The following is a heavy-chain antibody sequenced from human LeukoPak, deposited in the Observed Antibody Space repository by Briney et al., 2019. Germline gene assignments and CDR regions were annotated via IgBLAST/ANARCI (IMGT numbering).Heavy chain of an antibody. D-gene: IGHD6-13*01. CDR1: GGSISSSNW. Sequence: SETLSLTCAVSGGSISSSNWWSWVRQPPGKGLEWIGEIYHSGSTNYNPSLKSRVTISVDKSKNQFSLKLSSVTAADTAVYYCARRRIAAGMSVDYWGQGTLVTVSS. CDR3: ARRRIAAGMSVDY. CDR2: IYHSGST. V-gene: IGHV4-4*02. J-gene: IGHJ4*02.